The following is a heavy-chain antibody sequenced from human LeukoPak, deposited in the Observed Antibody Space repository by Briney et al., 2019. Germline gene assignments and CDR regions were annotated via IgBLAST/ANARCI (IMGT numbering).Heavy chain of an antibody. Sequence: GGSLRLSCAASTFTFSSYAMSWVRQAPGKGLEWVSTISGSGGSTSYADSVKGRFTISRDNSKNTLYLQMNSLRAEDTAVYYCARNSGANVYTYSFQYWGRGTLVTVSS. J-gene: IGHJ4*02. CDR3: ARNSGANVYTYSFQY. CDR1: TFTFSSYA. D-gene: IGHD1-26*01. V-gene: IGHV3-23*01. CDR2: ISGSGGST.